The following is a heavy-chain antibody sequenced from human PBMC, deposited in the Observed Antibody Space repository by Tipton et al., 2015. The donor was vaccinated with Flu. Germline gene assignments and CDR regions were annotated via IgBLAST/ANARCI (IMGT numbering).Heavy chain of an antibody. J-gene: IGHJ4*02. CDR1: GYSISSGYY. CDR2: IYHSGST. D-gene: IGHD4-17*01. CDR3: AREGYGDYVDH. V-gene: IGHV4-38-2*02. Sequence: TLSLTCTVSGYSISSGYYWGWIRQPPGKGLEWIGSIYHSGSTYYNPSLKSRVTISVDTSKNQFSLKLSSVTAADTAVYYCAREGYGDYVDHWGQGTLVTVSS.